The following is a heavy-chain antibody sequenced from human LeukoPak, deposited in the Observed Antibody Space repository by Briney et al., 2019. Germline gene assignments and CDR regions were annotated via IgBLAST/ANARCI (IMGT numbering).Heavy chain of an antibody. V-gene: IGHV3-30*02. CDR2: IHYGGSNK. D-gene: IGHD3-10*01. J-gene: IGHJ4*02. Sequence: PGRTLRLSRASSVLTLRRQGIHCVPDSPSKGLEGGAVIHYGGSNKYYTDAVEDRFTIARDNSKNTVSLQMNSLRGEDTAVYYCARDSQWFGEKSYGFDYWGQGTLVTVSS. CDR1: VLTLRRQG. CDR3: ARDSQWFGEKSYGFDY.